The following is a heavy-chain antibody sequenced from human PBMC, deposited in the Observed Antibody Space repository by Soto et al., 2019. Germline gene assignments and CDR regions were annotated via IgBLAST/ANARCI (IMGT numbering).Heavy chain of an antibody. CDR1: GGSISSYY. CDR2: IYTSGST. CDR3: ARDLPGGVVTASNWFDP. J-gene: IGHJ5*02. D-gene: IGHD2-21*02. V-gene: IGHV4-4*07. Sequence: QVQLQESGPGLVKPSETLSLTCTVSGGSISSYYWSWIRQPAGKGLEWIGRIYTSGSTNYNPSLKSRVTMSVDTSKNQFSLKLSSVTAADTAVYYYARDLPGGVVTASNWFDPWGQGTLVTVSS.